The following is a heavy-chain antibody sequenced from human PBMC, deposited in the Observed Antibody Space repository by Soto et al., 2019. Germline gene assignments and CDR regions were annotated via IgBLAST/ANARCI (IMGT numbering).Heavy chain of an antibody. Sequence: QVQLVQSGAEVKKPGASVKVSCKASGYTFTSYDINWVRQATGQGLEWMGWMNPNSGNTGYAQKFQSRVTMTRNTSISTGYMELSRLMSDDTAGYYSAREKSYGMDVWGPGTTVTVSS. CDR2: MNPNSGNT. V-gene: IGHV1-8*01. J-gene: IGHJ6*02. CDR1: GYTFTSYD. CDR3: AREKSYGMDV.